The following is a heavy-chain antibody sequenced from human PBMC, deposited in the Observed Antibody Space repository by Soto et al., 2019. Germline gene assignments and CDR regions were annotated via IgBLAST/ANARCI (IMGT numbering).Heavy chain of an antibody. D-gene: IGHD6-6*01. CDR1: GGPFSSYA. J-gene: IGHJ6*01. V-gene: IGHV1-69*13. Sequence: GGSVKDYFKASGGPFSSYAISLVRQAPGQGLEWMGGIIPIFGTANYAQKFHGRVTITADESTSTAYMELRSLRSEDTAVYYCARGYSSSSLHHYYGMDVWGQGTPVTVSS. CDR2: IIPIFGTA. CDR3: ARGYSSSSLHHYYGMDV.